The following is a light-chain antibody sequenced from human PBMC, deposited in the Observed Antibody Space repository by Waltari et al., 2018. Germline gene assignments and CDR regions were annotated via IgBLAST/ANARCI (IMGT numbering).Light chain of an antibody. Sequence: QSVLTQPPSASGTPGHNVDISCSGDDSNIGRFGVRWYQPLPGTAPRLLIYENSPRPSRGPERFSGSRSGTSASLAITGLRSEDEGAYFCASWDDDIRGDVFGTGTAVTVL. CDR3: ASWDDDIRGDV. CDR1: DSNIGRFG. J-gene: IGLJ1*01. CDR2: ENS. V-gene: IGLV1-47*01.